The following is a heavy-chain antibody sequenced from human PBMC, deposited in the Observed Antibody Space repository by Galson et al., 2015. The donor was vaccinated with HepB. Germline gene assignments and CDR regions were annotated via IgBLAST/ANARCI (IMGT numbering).Heavy chain of an antibody. D-gene: IGHD2-2*01. J-gene: IGHJ6*03. CDR3: ARDLNQLAIGYYYYYMDV. CDR1: GFTFSSYS. Sequence: SLRLSCAASGFTFSSYSMNWVRQAPGKGLEWVSSISSSSSYIYYEDSVKGRFTISRDNAKNSLYLQMNSLRAEDTAVYYCARDLNQLAIGYYYYYMDVWGKGTTVTVSS. V-gene: IGHV3-21*01. CDR2: ISSSSSYI.